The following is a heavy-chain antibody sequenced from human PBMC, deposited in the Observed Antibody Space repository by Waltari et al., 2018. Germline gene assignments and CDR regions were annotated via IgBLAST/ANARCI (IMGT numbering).Heavy chain of an antibody. CDR2: INQHGSET. Sequence: EVQLVESGGGLVQPGGSLRLSCAASGFTFRSYWMSGVRQAPGKGLEWVANINQHGSETYYVDSVEGRFTISRDNAKNSLYLQMNSLRVEDTAVYYCARDSSLRYYFDYWGQGTLVTVSS. J-gene: IGHJ4*02. V-gene: IGHV3-7*01. CDR3: ARDSSLRYYFDY. CDR1: GFTFRSYW.